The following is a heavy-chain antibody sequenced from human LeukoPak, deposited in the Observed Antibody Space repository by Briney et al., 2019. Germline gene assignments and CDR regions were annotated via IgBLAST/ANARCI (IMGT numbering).Heavy chain of an antibody. D-gene: IGHD5-12*01. CDR1: GLSLSTSGVG. Sequence: SGPTLVKPTQTLTLTCTFSGLSLSTSGVGVGWIRQPPGKAMGWLALIYWDDDKRYSPSLKSRLTITEDTSKNQVVLTMTNMDPVDTATYYCAHSLALGYDFGTLDYWGQGTLVTVSS. CDR3: AHSLALGYDFGTLDY. CDR2: IYWDDDK. V-gene: IGHV2-5*02. J-gene: IGHJ4*02.